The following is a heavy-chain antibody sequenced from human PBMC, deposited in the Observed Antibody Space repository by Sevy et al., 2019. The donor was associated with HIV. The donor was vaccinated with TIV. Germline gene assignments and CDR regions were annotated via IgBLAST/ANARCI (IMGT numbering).Heavy chain of an antibody. J-gene: IGHJ3*01. Sequence: GGSLRLSCSASGFIFSNYGMHWVRQAPGKGLEWVAVISYDGSHKYYSDSVRGRFTISRDNSKKTVSLQMNSLRDEDTAIYYCAKGSKGTDSAFDVWGQGTMVTVSS. CDR2: ISYDGSHK. D-gene: IGHD3-22*01. V-gene: IGHV3-30*18. CDR3: AKGSKGTDSAFDV. CDR1: GFIFSNYG.